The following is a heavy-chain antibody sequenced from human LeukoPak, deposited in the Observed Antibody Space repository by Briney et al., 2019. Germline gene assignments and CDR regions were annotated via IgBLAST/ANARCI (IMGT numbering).Heavy chain of an antibody. CDR3: ARAMTTVTTNGMDV. CDR1: GFTVSSNY. Sequence: GGSLRLSCAASGFTVSSNYMSWVRQAPGKGLEWVSVIYSGGTTYYADSVKGRFTISRDNSKNTLYLQMNSLRAEDTAVYYCARAMTTVTTNGMDVWGQGTTVTVSS. V-gene: IGHV3-53*01. J-gene: IGHJ6*02. CDR2: IYSGGTT. D-gene: IGHD4-11*01.